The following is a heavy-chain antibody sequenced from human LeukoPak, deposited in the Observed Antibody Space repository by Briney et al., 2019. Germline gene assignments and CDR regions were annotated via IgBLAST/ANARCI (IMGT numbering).Heavy chain of an antibody. J-gene: IGHJ6*03. CDR1: GVSISSYY. CDR2: IYYSGST. CDR3: ARGYCSGGSCYSYYYYNYMDV. D-gene: IGHD2-15*01. Sequence: PSETLSLTCTVSGVSISSYYWSWIRQAPGKGLEWIGYIYYSGSTNYNPSRKSRVTMSVDTSKNQFSLKLSSATASDTAVYYCARGYCSGGSCYSYYYYNYMDVWGKGTTVTVSS. V-gene: IGHV4-59*12.